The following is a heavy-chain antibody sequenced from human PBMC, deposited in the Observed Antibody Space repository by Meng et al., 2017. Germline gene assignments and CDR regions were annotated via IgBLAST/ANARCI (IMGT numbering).Heavy chain of an antibody. CDR1: GGTCSSYA. D-gene: IGHD4-11*01. V-gene: IGHV1-69*18. CDR3: AGVRGYSNYGPNWFDP. Sequence: QVQLVPAGAVVKKPGSSAKVSCKASGGTCSSYAISWVRQAPGQGLEWMGRIIPIFGTANYAQKFQGRVTITADESTSTAYMELSSLRSEDTAVYYCAGVRGYSNYGPNWFDPWGQGTLVTVSS. J-gene: IGHJ5*02. CDR2: IIPIFGTA.